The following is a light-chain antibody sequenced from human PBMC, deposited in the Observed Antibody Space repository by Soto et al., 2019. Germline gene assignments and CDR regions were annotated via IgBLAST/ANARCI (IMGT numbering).Light chain of an antibody. Sequence: AIRMTQSPSSLSVSTGDRVTITCRASQGFSSYLAWYQQKPGKAPKLLIYAASTLQSGVPSRISGSCFGTDSPLTSSLLQSEYSANYYFRQDYGYSWTFGQGTKVEIK. CDR1: QGFSSY. J-gene: IGKJ1*01. V-gene: IGKV1-8*01. CDR3: RQDYGYSWT. CDR2: AAS.